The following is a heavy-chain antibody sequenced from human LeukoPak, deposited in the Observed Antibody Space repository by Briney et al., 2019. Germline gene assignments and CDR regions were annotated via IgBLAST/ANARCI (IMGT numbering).Heavy chain of an antibody. J-gene: IGHJ4*02. CDR1: GGTFSSYA. D-gene: IGHD6-19*01. CDR3: ARDQIAVAGNFDY. Sequence: SVKVSCKASGGTFSSYAISWVRQAPGQGLEWMGRIIPIFGTANYAQKFQGRVTITTDESTSTAYMELSSLRSEDAAVYYCARDQIAVAGNFDYWGQGTLVTVSS. CDR2: IIPIFGTA. V-gene: IGHV1-69*05.